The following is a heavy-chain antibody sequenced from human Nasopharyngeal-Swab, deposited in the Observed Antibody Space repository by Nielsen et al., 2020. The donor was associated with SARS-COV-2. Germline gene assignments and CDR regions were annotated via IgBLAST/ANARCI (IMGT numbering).Heavy chain of an antibody. CDR2: INTNTGNP. J-gene: IGHJ6*02. Sequence: ASVKVSCKASGYTFTSYAMNWVRQAPGQGLEWMGWINTNTGNPTYAQGFTGRFVFSLDTSVSTAYLQISSLKAEDTAVYYCARYPRGGYDSSGYPYYYYYYGMDVWGQETTVTVSS. CDR1: GYTFTSYA. V-gene: IGHV7-4-1*02. D-gene: IGHD3-22*01. CDR3: ARYPRGGYDSSGYPYYYYYYGMDV.